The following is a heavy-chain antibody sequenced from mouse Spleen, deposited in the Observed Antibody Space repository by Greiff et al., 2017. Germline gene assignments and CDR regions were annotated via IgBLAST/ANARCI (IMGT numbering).Heavy chain of an antibody. CDR1: GFTFSSYA. D-gene: IGHD2-4*01. V-gene: IGHV5-9-3*01. Sequence: DVQLVESGGGLVKPGGSLKLSCAASGFTFSSYAMSWVRQTPEKRLEWVATISSGGSYTYYPDSVKGRFTISRDNAKNTLYLQMSSLRSEDTAMYYCARHSDYGPSYYAMDYWGQGTSVTVSS. CDR2: ISSGGSYT. J-gene: IGHJ4*01. CDR3: ARHSDYGPSYYAMDY.